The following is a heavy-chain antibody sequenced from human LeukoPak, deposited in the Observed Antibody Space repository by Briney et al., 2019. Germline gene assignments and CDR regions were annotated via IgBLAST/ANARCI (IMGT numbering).Heavy chain of an antibody. J-gene: IGHJ5*02. CDR2: IKSKTDGGTT. CDR1: GFTFSNAW. D-gene: IGHD4-17*01. V-gene: IGHV3-15*01. CDR3: TTQISDYGDYWFDP. Sequence: GGSLRLSCAASGFTFSNAWMSWVSQAPGKGLEWVGRIKSKTDGGTTDYAAPVKGRFTISRDDSKNTLYLQMNSLKTEDTAVYYCTTQISDYGDYWFDPWGQGTLVSVSS.